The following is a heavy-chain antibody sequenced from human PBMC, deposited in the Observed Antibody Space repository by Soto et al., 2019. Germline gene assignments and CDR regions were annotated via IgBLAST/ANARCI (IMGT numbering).Heavy chain of an antibody. CDR3: ARWWGDYYHSSGYYYGYDFDY. Sequence: QVQLQESGPGLVKPSETLSLTCTVSGGSISTYYWSWIRQPPGKGLEWIGYIHYSGSTNYNPSLKSRVTISVDTSKTQFSLKLSSVTAADTAVYYCARWWGDYYHSSGYYYGYDFDYWGQGTLVTVSS. CDR1: GGSISTYY. J-gene: IGHJ4*02. CDR2: IHYSGST. V-gene: IGHV4-59*01. D-gene: IGHD3-22*01.